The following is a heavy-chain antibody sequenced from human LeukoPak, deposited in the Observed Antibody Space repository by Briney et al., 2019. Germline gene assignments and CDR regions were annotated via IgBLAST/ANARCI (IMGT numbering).Heavy chain of an antibody. J-gene: IGHJ4*02. CDR1: GFTFSSYA. CDR2: ISYDGSNK. V-gene: IGHV3-30-3*01. CDR3: ARDLRATIPSYYFDY. Sequence: HPGGSLRLSCAASGFTFSSYAMHRVRQAPGKGLEWVAVISYDGSNKYYADSVKGRFTISRDNSKNTLYLQMNSLRAEDTAVYYCARDLRATIPSYYFDYWGQGTLVTVSS. D-gene: IGHD5-12*01.